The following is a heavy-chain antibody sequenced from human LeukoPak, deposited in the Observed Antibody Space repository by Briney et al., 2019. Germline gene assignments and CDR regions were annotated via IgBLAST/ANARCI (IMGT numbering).Heavy chain of an antibody. J-gene: IGHJ4*02. V-gene: IGHV4-4*02. CDR3: ARWWHTGSYY. Sequence: PSGTLSLTCAVSGGSISRSHWWSWVRPPPGKGLEWIGSIYHSGNTYYNPSLKSRVTVSVDTSKNHFSLKLNSVTAADTAVYYCARWWHTGSYYWGQGTLVTVSS. CDR2: IYHSGNT. D-gene: IGHD1-26*01. CDR1: GGSISRSHW.